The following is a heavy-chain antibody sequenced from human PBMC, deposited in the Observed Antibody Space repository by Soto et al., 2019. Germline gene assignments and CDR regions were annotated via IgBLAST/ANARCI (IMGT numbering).Heavy chain of an antibody. CDR1: GFSFRSYA. Sequence: GGSLRLSCAASGFSFRSYAMHWVRQAPGKGLEWVAVIWYDGVNKYYADSVKGRFTISRDSSNNTLYVQMNSLKAEDTAVYYCVRDPYLHTAGRLASLHYWGPGTLVTVSS. J-gene: IGHJ4*02. CDR3: VRDPYLHTAGRLASLHY. CDR2: IWYDGVNK. V-gene: IGHV3-33*08. D-gene: IGHD5-18*01.